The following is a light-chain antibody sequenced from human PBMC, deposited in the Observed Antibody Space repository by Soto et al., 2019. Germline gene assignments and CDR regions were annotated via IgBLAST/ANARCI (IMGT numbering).Light chain of an antibody. CDR1: SSDIGAYDY. Sequence: QSALTQPASLSGSPGQSITISCTGTSSDIGAYDYVSWFQQHPGKAPKLMISEVNNRPSGVSNRFSGSKSGNTAYLTISGLQVEDEAKYFCFSFTTTSTHVFGTGNKVTVL. CDR3: FSFTTTSTHV. V-gene: IGLV2-14*01. J-gene: IGLJ1*01. CDR2: EVN.